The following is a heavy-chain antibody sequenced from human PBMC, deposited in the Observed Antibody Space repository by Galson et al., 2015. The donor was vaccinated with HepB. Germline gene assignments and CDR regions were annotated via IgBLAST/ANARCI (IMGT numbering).Heavy chain of an antibody. CDR3: AKDRNIVVVPAAIRYYYYYGMDV. CDR1: GFTFSSYA. V-gene: IGHV3-23*01. J-gene: IGHJ6*02. CDR2: ISGSGGST. D-gene: IGHD2-2*01. Sequence: SLRLSCAASGFTFSSYAMSWVRQAPGKGLEWVSAISGSGGSTYYADSVKGRFTISRDNSKNTLYLQMNSLRAEDTAVYYCAKDRNIVVVPAAIRYYYYYGMDVWGQGTTVTVSS.